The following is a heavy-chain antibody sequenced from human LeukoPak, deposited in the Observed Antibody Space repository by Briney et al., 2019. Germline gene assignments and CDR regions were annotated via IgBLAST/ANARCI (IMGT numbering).Heavy chain of an antibody. J-gene: IGHJ6*03. V-gene: IGHV1-69*13. D-gene: IGHD3-9*01. Sequence: GASVKVSCKASGGTFSSYAISWVRQAPGQGLEWMGGIIPIFGTANYAQKFQGRVTITADESTSTAYMELSSLRSEDTAVYYCARDQYAPPAYYDILTGYYKARYYYYMDVWGKGTTVTISS. CDR3: ARDQYAPPAYYDILTGYYKARYYYYMDV. CDR2: IIPIFGTA. CDR1: GGTFSSYA.